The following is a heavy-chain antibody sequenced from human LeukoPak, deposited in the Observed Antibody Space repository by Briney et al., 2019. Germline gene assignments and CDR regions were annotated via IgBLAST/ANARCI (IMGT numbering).Heavy chain of an antibody. D-gene: IGHD5-18*01. J-gene: IGHJ6*02. CDR3: ARDQGLTAPPPYGLDV. V-gene: IGHV1-69*04. CDR2: IIPVLNIT. Sequence: ASVQVSCKTSGGTFSTSAITWVRQAPGQGLEWMGRIIPVLNITPYAQRFQGRVTITADTSTSTVYIELSSLRSEETAVYYCARDQGLTAPPPYGLDVWGQGTTVIVSS. CDR1: GGTFSTSA.